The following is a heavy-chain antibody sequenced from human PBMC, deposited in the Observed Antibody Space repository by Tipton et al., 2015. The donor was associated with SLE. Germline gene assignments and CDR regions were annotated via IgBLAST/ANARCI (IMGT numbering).Heavy chain of an antibody. J-gene: IGHJ3*02. CDR2: IYSGGTT. Sequence: SLRLSCAASGFSVSGHYMSWVRQAPGKGLEWVSVIYSGGTTYYADSVKGRFTISRDNSKNTLYLQMNSLRVEDTAVYYCARAPEYYDFWSGAFDIWGQGTMVTVST. D-gene: IGHD3-3*01. CDR1: GFSVSGHY. V-gene: IGHV3-66*02. CDR3: ARAPEYYDFWSGAFDI.